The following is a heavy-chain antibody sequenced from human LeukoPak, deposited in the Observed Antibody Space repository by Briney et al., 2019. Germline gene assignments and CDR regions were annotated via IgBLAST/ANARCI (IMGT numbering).Heavy chain of an antibody. V-gene: IGHV3-48*02. CDR2: ISSSGSSI. CDR3: ASSIVVVPAAIRGFDY. CDR1: GFTFSSYG. Sequence: GGSLRLSCAASGFTFSSYGMNWVRQAPGRGLEWVSYISSSGSSIYYADSVKGRFTISRDNAKNSLYLQMNGLRDEDTSVYYCASSIVVVPAAIRGFDYWGQGTLVTVTS. D-gene: IGHD2-2*01. J-gene: IGHJ4*02.